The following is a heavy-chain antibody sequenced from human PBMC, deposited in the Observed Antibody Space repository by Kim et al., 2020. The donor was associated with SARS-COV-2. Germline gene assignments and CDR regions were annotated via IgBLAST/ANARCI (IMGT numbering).Heavy chain of an antibody. CDR2: ISSSSSYI. CDR3: ARPPGYYYDSSGYSY. Sequence: GGSLRLSCAASGFTFSSYSMNWVRQAPGKGLEWVSSISSSSSYIYYADSVKGRFTISRDNAKNSLYLQMNSLRAEDTAVYYCARPPGYYYDSSGYSYWGQGTLVTVPS. V-gene: IGHV3-21*01. J-gene: IGHJ4*02. D-gene: IGHD3-22*01. CDR1: GFTFSSYS.